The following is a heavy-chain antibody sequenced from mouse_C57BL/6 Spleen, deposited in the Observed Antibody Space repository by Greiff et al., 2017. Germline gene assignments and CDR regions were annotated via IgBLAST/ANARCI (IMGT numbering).Heavy chain of an antibody. CDR3: AVGGYAMDY. V-gene: IGHV1-69*01. CDR2: IDPSDSYT. Sequence: QVQLKQPGAELVMPGASVKLSCKASGYTFTSYWMHWVKQRPGQGLEWIGEIDPSDSYTNYNQKFKGKSTLTVDKSSSPAYMQLSSLTSEDSAVYYCAVGGYAMDYWGQGTSVTVSS. CDR1: GYTFTSYW. D-gene: IGHD1-1*01. J-gene: IGHJ4*01.